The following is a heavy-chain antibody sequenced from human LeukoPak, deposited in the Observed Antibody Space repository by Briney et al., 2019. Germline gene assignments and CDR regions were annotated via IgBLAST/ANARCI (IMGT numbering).Heavy chain of an antibody. D-gene: IGHD2-2*01. CDR1: GFTFSSYS. J-gene: IGHJ6*02. Sequence: PGGSLRLSCAASGFTFSSYSMNWVRQAPGKGLEWVSSISSSSSYIYYADSVKGRFTISRDNAKNSLYLQMNSLRAEDTAVYYCASSLPSPDIVVVPAAFYGMDVWGQGTTVTVSS. V-gene: IGHV3-21*01. CDR3: ASSLPSPDIVVVPAAFYGMDV. CDR2: ISSSSSYI.